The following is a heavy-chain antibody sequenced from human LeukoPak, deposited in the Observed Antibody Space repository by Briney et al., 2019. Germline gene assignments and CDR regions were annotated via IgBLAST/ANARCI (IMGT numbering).Heavy chain of an antibody. CDR2: ISYDGSNK. V-gene: IGHV3-30*03. CDR3: ARIACTGGNCKPYYYYGLDV. Sequence: GGSLRLSCAASGFTFSSYGMHWVRQAPGKGLEWVEVISYDGSNKYYADSVKGRFTFSRDNPESTLHLQMNSLRAEDTAVYYCARIACTGGNCKPYYYYGLDVWGQGTTVTVSS. CDR1: GFTFSSYG. D-gene: IGHD2-8*02. J-gene: IGHJ6*02.